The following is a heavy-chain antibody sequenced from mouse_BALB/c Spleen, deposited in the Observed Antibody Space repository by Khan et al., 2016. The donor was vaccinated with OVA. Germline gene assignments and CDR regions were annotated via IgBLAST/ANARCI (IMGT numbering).Heavy chain of an antibody. Sequence: EVELVESGGGLVQPGGSRKLSCAASGFTFIDYGMAWVRQTPGKGPEWIAFISSLAYSIYYADTVPGRFTISRQNAKNTLYLEMSRLRSDGTAMYYCVRGGFAYWGQGTLVTVSA. J-gene: IGHJ3*01. V-gene: IGHV5-15*02. CDR2: ISSLAYSI. CDR3: VRGGFAY. CDR1: GFTFIDYG.